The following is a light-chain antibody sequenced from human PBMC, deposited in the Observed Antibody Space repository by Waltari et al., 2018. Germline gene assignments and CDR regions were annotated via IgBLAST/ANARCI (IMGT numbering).Light chain of an antibody. CDR1: QSVRNNY. V-gene: IGKV3-20*01. Sequence: EIVLTQSPGTLSLSPWERATLSCRARQSVRNNYIAWYQQKPGQAPKLLMYGASNRATGIPDRFTGGGSGTDFTLTINRLEPEDFAVYYCQQFGSGWDSFGQGTHLEIK. CDR3: QQFGSGWDS. J-gene: IGKJ2*03. CDR2: GAS.